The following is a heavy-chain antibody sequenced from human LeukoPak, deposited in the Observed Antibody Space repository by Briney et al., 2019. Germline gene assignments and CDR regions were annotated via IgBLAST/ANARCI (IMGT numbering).Heavy chain of an antibody. Sequence: PGGSLRLSCVASGFTLRNYTMNSVRQAPGKGLEWVSGISERGGVIDYADSVKGRFTISRGTSKNTLHLQMNSLRAEDTAVYYCAKRLRDGYNPPIDFWGQGTLVTVSS. D-gene: IGHD5-24*01. V-gene: IGHV3-23*01. CDR1: GFTLRNYT. CDR3: AKRLRDGYNPPIDF. CDR2: ISERGGVI. J-gene: IGHJ4*02.